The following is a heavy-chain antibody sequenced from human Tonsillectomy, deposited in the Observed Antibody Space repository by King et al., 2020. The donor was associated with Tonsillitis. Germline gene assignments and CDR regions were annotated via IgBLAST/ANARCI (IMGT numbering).Heavy chain of an antibody. D-gene: IGHD3-3*01. CDR1: GGAISSTSYY. Sequence: LQLQESGPGLVKPSETLSLTCSVSGGAISSTSYYWGWIRQPPGKGLEWIASVYNSWSTYHNPPLKSRVTISVDMSKNQFSLKLNYVTAADTAVYYCARHGLMAYDFWSGYPHPWFDSWGQGALVTVSS. CDR2: VYNSWST. CDR3: ARHGLMAYDFWSGYPHPWFDS. J-gene: IGHJ5*01. V-gene: IGHV4-39*01.